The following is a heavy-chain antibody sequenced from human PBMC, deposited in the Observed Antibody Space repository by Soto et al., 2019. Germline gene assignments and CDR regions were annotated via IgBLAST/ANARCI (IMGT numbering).Heavy chain of an antibody. CDR1: GFTFSSYA. V-gene: IGHV3-30-3*01. CDR2: IPYDGSNK. Sequence: GGSLRLSCAASGFTFSSYAMHWVRQAPGKGLEWVAVIPYDGSNKYYADSVKGRFTTSRDNSKNTLYLQMNSLRAEDTAVYYCARGSRDGYNHRAFDIWGQGTMVTVSS. CDR3: ARGSRDGYNHRAFDI. J-gene: IGHJ3*02. D-gene: IGHD5-12*01.